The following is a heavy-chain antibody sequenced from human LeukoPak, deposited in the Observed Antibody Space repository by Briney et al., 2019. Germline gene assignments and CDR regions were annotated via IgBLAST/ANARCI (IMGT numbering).Heavy chain of an antibody. CDR2: IYYSGST. V-gene: IGHV4-59*01. Sequence: PSETLSLTCTVSGGSISSYYWNWIRQPPGKGLEWIGSIYYSGSTNYNPSLKSRVTMSVDTSKKQFSLKLSSVTAADTAVYYCARVRDTSSGGYYFDYWGQGTLVTVSS. J-gene: IGHJ4*02. CDR1: GGSISSYY. D-gene: IGHD6-6*01. CDR3: ARVRDTSSGGYYFDY.